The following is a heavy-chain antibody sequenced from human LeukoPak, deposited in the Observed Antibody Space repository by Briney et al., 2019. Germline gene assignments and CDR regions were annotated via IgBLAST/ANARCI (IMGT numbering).Heavy chain of an antibody. D-gene: IGHD2-2*01. CDR3: ARYCSSTSCPYHDAFDI. CDR2: IYHSGST. CDR1: GGSISSGGYS. Sequence: SETLSLSCAVSGGSISSGGYSWSWIRQPPGKGLEWIGYIYHSGSTYYNPSLKSRVTISVDRSKNQFSLKLSSVTAADTAVYYCARYCSSTSCPYHDAFDIWGQGTMVTVSS. V-gene: IGHV4-30-2*01. J-gene: IGHJ3*02.